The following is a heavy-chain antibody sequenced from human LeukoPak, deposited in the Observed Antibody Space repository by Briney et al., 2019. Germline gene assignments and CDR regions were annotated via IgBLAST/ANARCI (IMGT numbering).Heavy chain of an antibody. D-gene: IGHD3-10*01. CDR2: IYYSGST. CDR1: GFTLSSNY. J-gene: IGHJ4*02. CDR3: ARQETHGSGPFDY. V-gene: IGHV4-59*08. Sequence: PGGSLRLSCAAFGFTLSSNYMSWIRQPPGKGLEWIGYIYYSGSTNYNPSLKSRVTISVDTSKNQFSLKLSSVTAADTAVYYCARQETHGSGPFDYWGQGTLVTVSS.